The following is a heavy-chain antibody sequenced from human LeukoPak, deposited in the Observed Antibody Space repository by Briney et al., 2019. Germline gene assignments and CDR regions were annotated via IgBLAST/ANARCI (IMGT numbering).Heavy chain of an antibody. CDR1: GYTFTSYY. V-gene: IGHV1-46*01. D-gene: IGHD3-22*01. J-gene: IGHJ4*02. Sequence: ASVKVSCKASGYTFTSYYMHWVRQAPGQGLEWMGIINPSGGSTSYAQKFQGRVTMTRDMSTSTVYMELSSLRSEDTAVYYCARDRYYDSSGYVEADYWGQGTLVTVSS. CDR2: INPSGGST. CDR3: ARDRYYDSSGYVEADY.